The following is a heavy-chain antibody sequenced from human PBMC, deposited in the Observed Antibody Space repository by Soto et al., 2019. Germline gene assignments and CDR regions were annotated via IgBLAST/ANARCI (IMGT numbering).Heavy chain of an antibody. V-gene: IGHV4-31*03. CDR3: ARSSAAALGILDY. J-gene: IGHJ4*02. CDR1: GGSISSGGYY. D-gene: IGHD6-13*01. Sequence: PSETLSLTCTVSGGSISSGGYYWSWIRQHPGKGLEWIGYIYYSGSTYYNPSLKSRVTISVDTSKNQFSLKLSSVTAADTAVYYCARSSAAALGILDYWGQGTLVTVSS. CDR2: IYYSGST.